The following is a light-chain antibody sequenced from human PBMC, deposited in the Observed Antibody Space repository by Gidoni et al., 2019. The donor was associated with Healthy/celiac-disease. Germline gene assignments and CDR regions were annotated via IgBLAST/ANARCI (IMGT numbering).Light chain of an antibody. CDR1: QSVSSN. J-gene: IGKJ1*01. CDR2: GAS. V-gene: IGKV3-15*01. CDR3: QQYNNWPPWT. Sequence: EIVMTQSPATLSVYPGERATLSCRASQSVSSNLAWYQQKPGQAPRLLIYGASTRATGIPAGFRGRGSGTEFTLTISSLQSEDFAVYYCQQYNNWPPWTFGQXTKVEIK.